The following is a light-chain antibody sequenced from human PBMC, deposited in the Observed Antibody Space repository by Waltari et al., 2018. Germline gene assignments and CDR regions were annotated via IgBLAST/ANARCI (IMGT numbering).Light chain of an antibody. CDR3: SSYTSSSTWV. J-gene: IGLJ3*02. V-gene: IGLV2-14*01. Sequence: QSALTQPASVYGSPGQSISISCTGTSSAVGVYNYVSWYQQHPGKAPKLMIYEVSNRPSGISNRFSGSKSDNTASLTISGLQAEDEADYYCSSYTSSSTWVFGGGTKLTVL. CDR2: EVS. CDR1: SSAVGVYNY.